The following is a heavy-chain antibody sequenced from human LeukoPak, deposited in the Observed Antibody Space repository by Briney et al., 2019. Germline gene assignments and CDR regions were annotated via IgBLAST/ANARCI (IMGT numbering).Heavy chain of an antibody. J-gene: IGHJ4*02. CDR2: ISYDGSNK. CDR3: AKDLLTIVVVPAAILPDFDY. D-gene: IGHD2-2*02. V-gene: IGHV3-30*18. Sequence: GGSLRLSCAASGFTFSSYGMHWVRQAPGKGLEWVAVISYDGSNKYYADSVKGRFTISRDNSKNTLYLQMNSLRAEDTAVYYCAKDLLTIVVVPAAILPDFDYWGQGTLVTVSS. CDR1: GFTFSSYG.